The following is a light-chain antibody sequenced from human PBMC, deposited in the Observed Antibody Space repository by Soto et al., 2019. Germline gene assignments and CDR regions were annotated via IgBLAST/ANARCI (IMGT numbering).Light chain of an antibody. V-gene: IGKV3-15*01. J-gene: IGKJ4*01. CDR1: RNINRK. CDR3: QQYYDYPSLI. Sequence: EIVMTQSPATLSVSPGERATLSCRASRNINRKLAWYQQKPGQAPRLLISGASTTSTVIPVRFSGSWSRTEFTLTSSSLHSEVFAVYYCQQYYDYPSLIFGGGTKVEIK. CDR2: GAS.